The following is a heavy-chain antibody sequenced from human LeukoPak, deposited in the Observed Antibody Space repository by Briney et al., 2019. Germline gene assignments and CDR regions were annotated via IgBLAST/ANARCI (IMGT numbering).Heavy chain of an antibody. CDR3: ARVRGDIVVVVAAD. V-gene: IGHV4-39*07. CDR2: IYYSGST. D-gene: IGHD2-15*01. J-gene: IGHJ4*02. Sequence: PSETLSLTCTVSGGSISSSSYYWGWIRQLPGKGLEWIGSIYYSGSTYYNPSLKSRVTISVDTSKNQFSLKLSSVTAADTAVYYCARVRGDIVVVVAADWGQGTLVTVSS. CDR1: GGSISSSSYY.